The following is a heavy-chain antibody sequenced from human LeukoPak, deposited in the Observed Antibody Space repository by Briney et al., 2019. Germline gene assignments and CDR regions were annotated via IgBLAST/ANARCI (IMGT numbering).Heavy chain of an antibody. CDR2: IYYSGST. CDR3: WRGAFCGGDSFSGFDY. V-gene: IGHV4-59*01. Sequence: PSETLSLTCAVYGGPFSGYYWSWIRQPPGKGLEWIGYIYYSGSTNYDPSLKGRVTISVDTSKNRFSLKLGSVTAADTAAYYCWRGAFCGGDSFSGFDYWAQEPLAPVS. D-gene: IGHD2-21*02. J-gene: IGHJ4*02. CDR1: GGPFSGYY.